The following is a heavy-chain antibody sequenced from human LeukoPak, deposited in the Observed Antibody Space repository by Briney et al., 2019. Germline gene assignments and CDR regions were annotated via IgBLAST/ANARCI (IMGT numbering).Heavy chain of an antibody. CDR1: GGSFSGYY. J-gene: IGHJ6*03. V-gene: IGHV4-34*01. D-gene: IGHD4/OR15-4a*01. Sequence: SETLSLTCAVYGGSFSGYYWSWIRQPPGKGLEWIGEINHSGSTNYNPSLKSRVTMSVDTSKNQFSLKLSSVTAADTAVYYCARDGAKDYYYYMDVWGKGTTVTVSS. CDR2: INHSGST. CDR3: ARDGAKDYYYYMDV.